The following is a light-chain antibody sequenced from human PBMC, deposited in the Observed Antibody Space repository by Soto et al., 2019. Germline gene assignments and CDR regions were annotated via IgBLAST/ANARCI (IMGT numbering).Light chain of an antibody. J-gene: IGLJ1*01. CDR3: GTWDSSLSAFYV. CDR1: SSNIGNNY. V-gene: IGLV1-51*02. CDR2: ENN. Sequence: QSALTQPPSVSAAPGQKVTISRSGSSSNIGNNYVSRYQQLPGTAPKLLIYENNKRPSGIPDRFSGSKSGTSATLGITGLQTGNEADYYCGTWDSSLSAFYVFGTGTKVTVL.